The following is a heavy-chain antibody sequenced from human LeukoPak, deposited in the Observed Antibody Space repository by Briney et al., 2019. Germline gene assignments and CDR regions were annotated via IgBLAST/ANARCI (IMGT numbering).Heavy chain of an antibody. CDR1: GFTFNDYG. J-gene: IGHJ5*02. CDR3: ARDFRIYYGSGSYGSRFDP. Sequence: GGSLKLSCAASGFTFNDYGMNWVRQAPGKGLEWVSSISSSGVYIYYADSLKGRFTISRDNAKNSLYLQMNSLRAEDTAIYFCARDFRIYYGSGSYGSRFDPWGQGTLVTVSS. D-gene: IGHD3-10*01. V-gene: IGHV3-21*01. CDR2: ISSSGVYI.